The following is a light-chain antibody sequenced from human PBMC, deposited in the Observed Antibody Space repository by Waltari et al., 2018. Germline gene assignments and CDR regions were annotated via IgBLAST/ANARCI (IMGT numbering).Light chain of an antibody. Sequence: IQMTQSPSSLSASVGDRVTITCRASQDIKRYLNWYQQKPGEAPKVLIYGDSALQSGVPSRFSGSGSGTDFTLTIRSLQPEDFATYYCQESYATPRTFGQGTKVEVK. J-gene: IGKJ1*01. CDR2: GDS. CDR1: QDIKRY. CDR3: QESYATPRT. V-gene: IGKV1-39*01.